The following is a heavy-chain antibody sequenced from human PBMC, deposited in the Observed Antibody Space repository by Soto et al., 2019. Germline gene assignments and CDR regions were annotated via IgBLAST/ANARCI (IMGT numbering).Heavy chain of an antibody. D-gene: IGHD4-17*01. CDR3: ARDFNAYGDYGAFDY. CDR1: GFTFSSYG. V-gene: IGHV3-33*01. CDR2: IWYDGSNK. J-gene: IGHJ4*02. Sequence: QVQLVESGGGVVQPGRSLRLSCAVSGFTFSSYGMHWVRQAPGKGLEWVAVIWYDGSNKYYADSVKGRFTISRDNSKNTLYLQMNSLRAEDTAVYYCARDFNAYGDYGAFDYWGQGTLVTVSS.